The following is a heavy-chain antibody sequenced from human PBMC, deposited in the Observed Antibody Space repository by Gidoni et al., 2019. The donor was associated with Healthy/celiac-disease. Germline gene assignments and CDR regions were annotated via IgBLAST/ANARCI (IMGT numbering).Heavy chain of an antibody. D-gene: IGHD4-17*01. Sequence: QVQLQESGPGLVKPSQTLSLTCTFSGGSISSGGYYWSWIRQHPGKGLEWIGYIYYSGSTYYNPSLKSRVTISVDTSKNQFSLKLSSVTAADTAVYYCARDWGLPAGDYYYYYGMDVWGQGTTVTVSS. CDR1: GGSISSGGYY. V-gene: IGHV4-31*03. J-gene: IGHJ6*02. CDR3: ARDWGLPAGDYYYYYGMDV. CDR2: IYYSGST.